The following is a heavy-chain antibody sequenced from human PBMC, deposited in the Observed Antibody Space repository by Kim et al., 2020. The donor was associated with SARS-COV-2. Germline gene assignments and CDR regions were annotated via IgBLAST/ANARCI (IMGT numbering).Heavy chain of an antibody. D-gene: IGHD2-15*01. CDR2: DGSNK. J-gene: IGHJ1*01. CDR3: AKGIGTN. Sequence: DGSNKYYADSVKGRFTISRDNSKNTLYLQMNSLRAGDTAVYYCAKGIGTNWGQGTLVTVSS. V-gene: IGHV3-30*02.